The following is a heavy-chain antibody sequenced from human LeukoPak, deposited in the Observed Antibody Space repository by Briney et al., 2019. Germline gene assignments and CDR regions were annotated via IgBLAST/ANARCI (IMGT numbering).Heavy chain of an antibody. CDR2: ISYDGSNK. CDR1: GFTFSSYA. CDR3: ARGSYDFWSGYNNWFDP. D-gene: IGHD3-3*01. Sequence: GGSLRLSCAASGFTFSSYAMHWVRQAPGKGLEWVAVISYDGSNKYYADSVKGRFTISRDNSKNTLYLQMNSLRAEDTAVYYRARGSYDFWSGYNNWFDPWGQGTLVTVSS. V-gene: IGHV3-30-3*01. J-gene: IGHJ5*02.